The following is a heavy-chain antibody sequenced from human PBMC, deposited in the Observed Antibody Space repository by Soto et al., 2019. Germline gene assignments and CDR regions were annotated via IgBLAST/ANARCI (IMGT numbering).Heavy chain of an antibody. CDR1: GGSISSSSYY. D-gene: IGHD1-1*01. CDR2: IYYSGST. Sequence: QLQLQESGPGLVKPSETLSLTCTVSGGSISSSSYYWGWIRQPPGKGLEWIGSIYYSGSTYYNPSLKSRVTISVDTSKNQFSLKLGSVTAADTAVYYCASPRPDNWGRDYGMDVWGQGTTVTVSS. V-gene: IGHV4-39*01. J-gene: IGHJ6*02. CDR3: ASPRPDNWGRDYGMDV.